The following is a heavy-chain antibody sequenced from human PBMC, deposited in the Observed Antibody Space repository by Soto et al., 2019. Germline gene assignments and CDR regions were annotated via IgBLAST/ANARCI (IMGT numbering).Heavy chain of an antibody. J-gene: IGHJ4*02. CDR2: ISAYNGNT. D-gene: IGHD3-10*01. Sequence: GASVKVSCKASGYTFTSYGISWVRQAPGQGLEWMGWISAYNGNTNYAQKLQGRVTMTTDTSTSTAYMELRSLRSDDTATYYCARLPPISMPREPRDSWGQGTLVTAPQ. V-gene: IGHV1-18*01. CDR1: GYTFTSYG. CDR3: ARLPPISMPREPRDS.